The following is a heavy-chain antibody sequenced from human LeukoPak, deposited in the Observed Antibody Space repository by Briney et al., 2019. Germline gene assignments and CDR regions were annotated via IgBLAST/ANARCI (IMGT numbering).Heavy chain of an antibody. CDR3: AGGPTRYYFDY. CDR2: VYYSGTT. Sequence: SETLSLTCTVSGGSMSSYYWSWIRQPPGKGLEWIGYVYYSGTTNYNPSLESRVTISVDTSKNQFSLKLNSVTVADTAVYHCAGGPTRYYFDYWGQGTLVTVSS. V-gene: IGHV4-59*01. CDR1: GGSMSSYY. D-gene: IGHD1/OR15-1a*01. J-gene: IGHJ4*02.